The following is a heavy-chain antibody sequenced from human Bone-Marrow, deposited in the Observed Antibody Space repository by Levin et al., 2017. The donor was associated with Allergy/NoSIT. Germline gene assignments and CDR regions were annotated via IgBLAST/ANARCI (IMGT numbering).Heavy chain of an antibody. J-gene: IGHJ5*02. CDR2: ISYDGRHT. V-gene: IGHV3-30*14. Sequence: TGGSLRLSCAASGFDFRNYVLHWVRQAPGKGLEWVALISYDGRHTYYAASVKGRFTISRDMSTNTLYLQMNSLRRDDSALYFCARDPSGSATYYHFDHWGLGTQVTVSS. CDR3: ARDPSGSATYYHFDH. D-gene: IGHD3-10*01. CDR1: GFDFRNYV.